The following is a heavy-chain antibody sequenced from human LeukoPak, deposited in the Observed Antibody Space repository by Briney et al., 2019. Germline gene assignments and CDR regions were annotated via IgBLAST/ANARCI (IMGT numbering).Heavy chain of an antibody. Sequence: GRSLRLSCAASGFAFSSYDMHWVRQAPGKGLEWVAVISYDGSDKYYVDSVKGRFTISRDNSKNTLYLQMNSLKAEDAAVYYCARVLSGSYDNYFDYWGQGTLVTVSS. CDR3: ARVLSGSYDNYFDY. D-gene: IGHD1-26*01. J-gene: IGHJ4*02. CDR2: ISYDGSDK. V-gene: IGHV3-30*03. CDR1: GFAFSSYD.